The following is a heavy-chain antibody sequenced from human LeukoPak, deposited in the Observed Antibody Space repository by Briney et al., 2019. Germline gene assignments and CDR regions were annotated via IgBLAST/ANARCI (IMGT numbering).Heavy chain of an antibody. D-gene: IGHD6-19*01. CDR2: IYPRDSDT. V-gene: IGHV5-51*01. J-gene: IGHJ3*02. CDR1: EYSFISYW. CDR3: ARARQWHRNDAFDI. Sequence: GESLKISCEGSEYSFISYWIGWVRQMPGKGPEWMGIIYPRDSDTRYSPSFQGQVTISADKSISTAYLQWNSLKASDTAMYYCARARQWHRNDAFDIWGQGTMVTVSS.